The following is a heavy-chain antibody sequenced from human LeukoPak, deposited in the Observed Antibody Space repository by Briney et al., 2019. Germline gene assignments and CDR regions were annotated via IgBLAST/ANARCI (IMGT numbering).Heavy chain of an antibody. CDR3: ARLAFSGETRGAFDV. CDR1: NYFISNGYY. V-gene: IGHV4-38-2*01. Sequence: SETLSLTCAVSNYFISNGYYWGWIRQPPGKGLEWIGSIYHSGSTNYNPSLNSRVTISVDTSKNQFSLKLSSVTAADTAVYYCARLAFSGETRGAFDVWGQGTMVTVSS. J-gene: IGHJ3*01. D-gene: IGHD1-14*01. CDR2: IYHSGST.